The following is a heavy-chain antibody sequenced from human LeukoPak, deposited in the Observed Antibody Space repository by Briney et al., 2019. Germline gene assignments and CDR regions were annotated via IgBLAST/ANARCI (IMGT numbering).Heavy chain of an antibody. Sequence: HPSETLSLTCIVSGGSISSSSYYWGWIRQPPGKGLEWIGSIYYSGSTYYNPSLKSRVTISVDTSKNQFSLKLSSVTAADTAVYYCARHLSNNYYGSGSYLTLVDYWGQGTLVTVSS. CDR2: IYYSGST. V-gene: IGHV4-39*01. D-gene: IGHD3-10*01. J-gene: IGHJ4*02. CDR1: GGSISSSSYY. CDR3: ARHLSNNYYGSGSYLTLVDY.